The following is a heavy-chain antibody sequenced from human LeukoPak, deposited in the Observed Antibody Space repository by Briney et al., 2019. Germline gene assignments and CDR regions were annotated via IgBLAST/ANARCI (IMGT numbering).Heavy chain of an antibody. V-gene: IGHV4-59*01. CDR3: ARDGYCSGSYCYGYYYYMDV. CDR1: GGSISSYY. Sequence: PSETLSLTCTVSGGSISSYYWSWIRQPPGKGLEWIGYIYYSGSTNYNPSLKSRVTISVDTSKNQFSLKLGSVTAADTAVYYCARDGYCSGSYCYGYYYYMDVWGTGTTVSVSS. D-gene: IGHD2-15*01. CDR2: IYYSGST. J-gene: IGHJ6*03.